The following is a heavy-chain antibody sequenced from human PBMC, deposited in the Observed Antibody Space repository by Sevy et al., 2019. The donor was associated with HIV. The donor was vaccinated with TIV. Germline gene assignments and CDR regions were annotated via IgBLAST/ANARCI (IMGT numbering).Heavy chain of an antibody. V-gene: IGHV3-30*18. D-gene: IGHD3-22*01. J-gene: IGHJ3*02. Sequence: GGCLRLSCAASGFTFSSYGMHWVRQAPGKGLEWMAVISYDGSNKYYADSVKGRFTISRDNSKNTLYLQMNSLRAEDTALYYYAKDRPPYYYDSQGAFDIWGQGTMVTVSS. CDR1: GFTFSSYG. CDR3: AKDRPPYYYDSQGAFDI. CDR2: ISYDGSNK.